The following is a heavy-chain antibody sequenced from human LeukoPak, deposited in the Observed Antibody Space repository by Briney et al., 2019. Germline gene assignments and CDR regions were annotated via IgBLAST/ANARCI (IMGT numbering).Heavy chain of an antibody. V-gene: IGHV4-4*07. J-gene: IGHJ4*02. CDR1: GGSISSYY. CDR3: ARAASYSSGWFLYFDY. Sequence: SETLSLTCTVSGGSISSYYWSWIRQPAGKGLEWIGRIYTSGSTNYNPSLKSRVTMSVDTSKNQFPLKLSSVTAADTAVYYCARAASYSSGWFLYFDYWGQGTLVTVPS. D-gene: IGHD6-19*01. CDR2: IYTSGST.